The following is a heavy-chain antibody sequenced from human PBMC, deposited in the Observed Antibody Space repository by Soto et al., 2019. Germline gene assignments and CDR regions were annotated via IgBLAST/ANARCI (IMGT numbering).Heavy chain of an antibody. J-gene: IGHJ4*02. CDR2: ITANSGST. Sequence: GGSLRLSCAASGFTFSSYAMVRVRQAPGKGLEWVSTITANSGSTAYGDSVKGRFTISRDNSKSTLYLQRNSLRVEDTAAYYCAKSPEWPNRYFDYWGQGTLVTVPS. CDR3: AKSPEWPNRYFDY. V-gene: IGHV3-23*01. CDR1: GFTFSSYA. D-gene: IGHD3-3*01.